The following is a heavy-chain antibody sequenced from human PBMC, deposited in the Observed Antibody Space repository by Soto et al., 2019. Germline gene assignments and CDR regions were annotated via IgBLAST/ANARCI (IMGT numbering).Heavy chain of an antibody. D-gene: IGHD6-19*01. Sequence: EVQVEQSGAEVKKPGESLKISCKGSGYRFANYWIGWVRQMPGKGLEWMGIIYPGDSDTRYSPSFEGHVTISADKSINTAYLQGSSLRASDTAMYYCARADSNGWYQHFDFWGQGTLVTVSS. CDR2: IYPGDSDT. CDR1: GYRFANYW. CDR3: ARADSNGWYQHFDF. V-gene: IGHV5-51*01. J-gene: IGHJ4*02.